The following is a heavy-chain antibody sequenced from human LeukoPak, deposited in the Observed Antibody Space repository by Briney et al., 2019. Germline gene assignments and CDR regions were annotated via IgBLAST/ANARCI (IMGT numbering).Heavy chain of an antibody. Sequence: GGSLRLSCAASGFTFSSYAMSWVRQAPGKGLEWVSAISGSGGSTYYADSVKGRFTISRDNSKNTQYLQMNSLRDEDTDVYYCAQESSGWYSFGYFDYWGQGTLVTVSS. CDR1: GFTFSSYA. J-gene: IGHJ4*02. CDR2: ISGSGGST. V-gene: IGHV3-23*01. CDR3: AQESSGWYSFGYFDY. D-gene: IGHD6-19*01.